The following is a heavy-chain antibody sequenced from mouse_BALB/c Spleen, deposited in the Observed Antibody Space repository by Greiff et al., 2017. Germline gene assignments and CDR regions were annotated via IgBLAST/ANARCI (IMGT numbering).Heavy chain of an antibody. V-gene: IGHV5-6-3*01. CDR1: GFTFSSYG. CDR2: INSNGGST. CDR3: ARSRYDGYFDV. J-gene: IGHJ1*01. Sequence: EVKLVESGGGLVQPGGSLKLSCAASGFTFSSYGMSWVRQTPDKRLELVATINSNGGSTYYPDSVKGRFTISRDNAKNTLYLQMSSLKSEDTAMYYCARSRYDGYFDVWGAGTTVTVSS. D-gene: IGHD2-14*01.